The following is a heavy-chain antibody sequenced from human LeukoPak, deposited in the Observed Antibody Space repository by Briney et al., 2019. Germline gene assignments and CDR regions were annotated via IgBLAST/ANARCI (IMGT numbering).Heavy chain of an antibody. Sequence: SVKVSCKASGGTFSSYAISWVRQAPGQGLGWMGGIIPIFGTANYAQKFQGRVTITADESTSTAYMELSSLRSEDTAVYYCARGQYPSITGTYYYYYYGMDVWGKGTTVTVSS. CDR1: GGTFSSYA. D-gene: IGHD1-20*01. CDR2: IIPIFGTA. J-gene: IGHJ6*04. V-gene: IGHV1-69*01. CDR3: ARGQYPSITGTYYYYYYGMDV.